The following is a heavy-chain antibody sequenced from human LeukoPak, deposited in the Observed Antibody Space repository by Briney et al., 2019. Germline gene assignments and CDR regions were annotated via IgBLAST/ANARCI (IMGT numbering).Heavy chain of an antibody. CDR3: ARGGFRTWELPGGLFDY. D-gene: IGHD1-26*01. Sequence: ASVKVSCKASGYTFTGYYMHWVRQAPGQGLEWMGWINPNSGGTNYAQKFQGRVTMTRDTSISTAYMELSRLRSDDTAVYYCARGGFRTWELPGGLFDYWGQGTLVTVSS. V-gene: IGHV1-2*02. J-gene: IGHJ4*02. CDR2: INPNSGGT. CDR1: GYTFTGYY.